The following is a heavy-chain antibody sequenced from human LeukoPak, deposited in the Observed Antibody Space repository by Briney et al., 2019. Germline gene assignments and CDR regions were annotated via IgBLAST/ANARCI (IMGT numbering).Heavy chain of an antibody. J-gene: IGHJ4*02. D-gene: IGHD6-19*01. Sequence: PSETLSLTCAVYGGSFSGYYWSWIRQPLGKGLEWIGYIYYSGSTNYNPSLKSRVTISVDTSKNQFSLKLSSVTAADTAVYYCAREGGGSGWNYFDYWGQGTLVTVSS. CDR1: GGSFSGYY. CDR3: AREGGGSGWNYFDY. CDR2: IYYSGST. V-gene: IGHV4-59*01.